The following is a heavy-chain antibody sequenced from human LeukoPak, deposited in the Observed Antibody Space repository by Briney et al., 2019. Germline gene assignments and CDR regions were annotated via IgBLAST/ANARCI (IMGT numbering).Heavy chain of an antibody. CDR3: AFTRWYQNWFDP. J-gene: IGHJ5*02. D-gene: IGHD6-13*01. CDR2: IYYTGST. Sequence: SETLSLTCTVSGGSISSYYWSWIRQPPGKGLEWIGYIYYTGSTNYNPSLKSRVTISVDTSKNQFSLKLSSVTAADTAVYYCAFTRWYQNWFDPWGQGTLVTVSS. CDR1: GGSISSYY. V-gene: IGHV4-59*12.